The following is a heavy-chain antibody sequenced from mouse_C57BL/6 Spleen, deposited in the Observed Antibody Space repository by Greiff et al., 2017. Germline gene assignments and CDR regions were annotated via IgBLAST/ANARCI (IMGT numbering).Heavy chain of an antibody. D-gene: IGHD2-3*01. Sequence: QVQLQQSGPGLVAPSQSLSITCTVSGFSLTSYGVDWVRQPPGKGLEWLGVIWGGGSTHYNSALMSRLSISEDNSKRQVFLKMNSLQTDDTAMYYCAIDGYYHYYAMDYWGQGTSVTVSS. CDR3: AIDGYYHYYAMDY. V-gene: IGHV2-9*01. J-gene: IGHJ4*01. CDR1: GFSLTSYG. CDR2: IWGGGST.